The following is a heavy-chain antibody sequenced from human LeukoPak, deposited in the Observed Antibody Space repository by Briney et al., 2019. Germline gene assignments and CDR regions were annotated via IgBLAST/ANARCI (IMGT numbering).Heavy chain of an antibody. V-gene: IGHV3-30*04. Sequence: PGGSLRLSCAASGFTFSSYAMHWVRQAPGKGLEWVAVISFDGRNQYYADSAKGRFTISRDDSRNTLYLQMNSLRAEDTAVYYCARAPSLGWGQGTLVTVSS. CDR3: ARAPSLG. CDR1: GFTFSSYA. J-gene: IGHJ4*02. CDR2: ISFDGRNQ.